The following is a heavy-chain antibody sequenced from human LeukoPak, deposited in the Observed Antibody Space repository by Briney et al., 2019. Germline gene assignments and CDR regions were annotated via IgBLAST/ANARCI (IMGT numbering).Heavy chain of an antibody. CDR3: GRSARAAQIPGHFCF. Sequence: DTLSLMRSVSGRPLSKQYGRGMRHPRGKAREGMVRIYNSGSTNHNPSLKSRVPMSVDTAKYQSPQKLSSVTAAHAAVFYCGRSARAAQIPGHFCFWGQGTLVTVSS. CDR2: IYNSGST. D-gene: IGHD3-3*02. V-gene: IGHV4-4*07. J-gene: IGHJ4*02. CDR1: GRPLSKQY.